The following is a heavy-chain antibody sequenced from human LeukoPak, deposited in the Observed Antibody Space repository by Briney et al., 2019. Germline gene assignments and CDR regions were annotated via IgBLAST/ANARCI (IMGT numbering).Heavy chain of an antibody. CDR3: ARNGYDYYDSSGYLSY. CDR1: GGSISSYY. CDR2: IYYSGST. V-gene: IGHV4-59*08. D-gene: IGHD3-22*01. J-gene: IGHJ1*01. Sequence: SETLSLTCTVSGGSISSYYWSWIRQPPGKGLEWIGYIYYSGSTNYNPSLKSRVTISVDASKNQFSLQLSSVTAADTAVYYCARNGYDYYDSSGYLSYWGQGTLVTVSS.